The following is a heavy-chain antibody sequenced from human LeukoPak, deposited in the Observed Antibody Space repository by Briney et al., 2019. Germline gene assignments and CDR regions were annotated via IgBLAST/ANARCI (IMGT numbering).Heavy chain of an antibody. J-gene: IGHJ2*01. V-gene: IGHV4-31*03. CDR2: IYYSGTT. Sequence: KASQTLSLTCTVSGGSNSSRVYYWSWIRQHPGKGLEGIGYIYYSGTTYYNPSLKSRVSISVDTSKNQFSLKLSSVTAADTAVYYCASHRTGEDYWYFDLWGRGTLVTVSS. CDR3: ASHRTGEDYWYFDL. D-gene: IGHD7-27*01. CDR1: GGSNSSRVYY.